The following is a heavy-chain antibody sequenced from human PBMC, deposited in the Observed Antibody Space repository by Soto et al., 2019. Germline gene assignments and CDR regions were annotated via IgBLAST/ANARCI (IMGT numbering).Heavy chain of an antibody. CDR3: ARGLIKWDLRTGGAFDI. Sequence: EVQLVESGGGLVKPGGSLRLSCAASGFTFSSYSMNWVRQAPGKGLEWVSSISSSSSYIYYADSVKGRFTISRDNAKNSLYLQMNSLRAEDTAVYYCARGLIKWDLRTGGAFDIWGQGTMVTVSS. CDR2: ISSSSSYI. D-gene: IGHD1-26*01. V-gene: IGHV3-21*01. CDR1: GFTFSSYS. J-gene: IGHJ3*02.